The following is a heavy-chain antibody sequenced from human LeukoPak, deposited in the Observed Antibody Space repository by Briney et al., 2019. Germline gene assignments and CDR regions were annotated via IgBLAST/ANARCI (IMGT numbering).Heavy chain of an antibody. Sequence: SETLSLTCAVYGGSFSGYYWSWIRQPAGKGLEWIGRIYTSGSTNYNPSLKSRVTISVDTSKNQFSLKLSSVTAADTAVYYCARAYCSGGSCYSGYYYYYYMDVWGKGTTVTISS. CDR1: GGSFSGYY. V-gene: IGHV4-59*10. J-gene: IGHJ6*03. CDR3: ARAYCSGGSCYSGYYYYYYMDV. D-gene: IGHD2-15*01. CDR2: IYTSGST.